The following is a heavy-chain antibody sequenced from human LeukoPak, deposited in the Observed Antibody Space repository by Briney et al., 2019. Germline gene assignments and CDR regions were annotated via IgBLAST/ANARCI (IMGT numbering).Heavy chain of an antibody. Sequence: GGSLRLSCAASGFTFSTYSMNWVRQAPGKGLEWVSSISSSSSHIYYADSVKGRFTISRDNAKNSLYLQMNSLRAEDTAVYYCAKFSPKENWFDPWGQGTLVTVSS. J-gene: IGHJ5*02. CDR1: GFTFSTYS. D-gene: IGHD3-3*01. CDR3: AKFSPKENWFDP. V-gene: IGHV3-21*04. CDR2: ISSSSSHI.